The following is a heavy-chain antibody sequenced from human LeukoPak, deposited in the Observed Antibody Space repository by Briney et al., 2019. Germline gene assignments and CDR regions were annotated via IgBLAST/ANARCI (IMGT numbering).Heavy chain of an antibody. CDR2: IKQDGREK. J-gene: IGHJ6*03. CDR3: ARDGIPPGSSTAVLMDV. D-gene: IGHD2-8*02. CDR1: GFTFSSYW. V-gene: IGHV3-7*01. Sequence: GGSLRLSCAASGFTFSSYWMSWVRQAPGKGLEGVAQIKQDGREKYYVDSVKGRFTISRDNAKNSLYLQMNSLRAEDTAVYYCARDGIPPGSSTAVLMDVWGKGTTVTVSS.